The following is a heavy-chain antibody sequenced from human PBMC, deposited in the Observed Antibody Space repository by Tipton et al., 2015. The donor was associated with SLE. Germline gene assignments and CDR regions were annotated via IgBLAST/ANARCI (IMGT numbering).Heavy chain of an antibody. CDR3: ARDQGVVAQYDAFDV. J-gene: IGHJ3*01. V-gene: IGHV3-48*03. Sequence: SLRLSCAASGFTFSSYEMNWVRQAPGKGLEWVSYISSTSSTIYFADSVKGRFTITRDNAKNSLYLQMNSLRAEDTAVYYCARDQGVVAQYDAFDVWGQGTVVTVSS. D-gene: IGHD2-2*01. CDR1: GFTFSSYE. CDR2: ISSTSSTI.